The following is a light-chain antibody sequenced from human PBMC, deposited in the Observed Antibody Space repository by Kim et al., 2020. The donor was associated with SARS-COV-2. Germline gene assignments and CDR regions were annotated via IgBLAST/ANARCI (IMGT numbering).Light chain of an antibody. CDR3: QAWDSSTVV. V-gene: IGLV3-1*01. CDR2: QDT. Sequence: VYPGQTASITCAGDKLWDKYTYWHQQKPGPSPVLVIYQDTKRPSGIPARFSGSNSGNTATLTISGTQALDEADYYCQAWDSSTVVFGGGTQLTVL. CDR1: KLWDKY. J-gene: IGLJ3*02.